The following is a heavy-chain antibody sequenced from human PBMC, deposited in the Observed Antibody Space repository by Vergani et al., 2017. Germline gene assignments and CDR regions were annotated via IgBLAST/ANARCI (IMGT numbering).Heavy chain of an antibody. V-gene: IGHV3-11*06. Sequence: VQLLESGGGLVKPGGSLRLSCAASGFTFSDYYMSWIRQAPGKGPEWVSYISSSSSYTNYADSVKGRFTISRDNAKNSLYLQMNSLRAEDTAVYYCARDLRYDSSGYYSNYYYYYGMDVWGQGTTVTVSS. CDR3: ARDLRYDSSGYYSNYYYYYGMDV. D-gene: IGHD3-22*01. CDR2: ISSSSSYT. J-gene: IGHJ6*02. CDR1: GFTFSDYY.